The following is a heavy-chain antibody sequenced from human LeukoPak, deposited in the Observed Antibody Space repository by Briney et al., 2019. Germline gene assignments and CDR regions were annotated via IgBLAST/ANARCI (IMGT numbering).Heavy chain of an antibody. J-gene: IGHJ4*02. Sequence: PSETLSLTCTVSGYSISSGYYWGWIRPPPGKGLEWIGSIYHSGSTYYNPSLKSRVTISVDTSKNQFSLKLSSVTAADTAVYYCARVPVRYFSSNYYFDYWGQGTLVTVSS. CDR1: GYSISSGYY. D-gene: IGHD2/OR15-2a*01. CDR2: IYHSGST. V-gene: IGHV4-38-2*02. CDR3: ARVPVRYFSSNYYFDY.